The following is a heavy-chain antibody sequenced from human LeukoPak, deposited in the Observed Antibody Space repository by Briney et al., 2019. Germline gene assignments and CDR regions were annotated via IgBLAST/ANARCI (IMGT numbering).Heavy chain of an antibody. Sequence: GESLKISCKGSGYSFTSYWIGWVRQMPGEGLEWMGIIYPGDSDTRYSPSFQGQVTISADKSISTAYLQWSSLKASDTAMYYCATGPGYSGYDPCFDYWGQGTLVTVSS. CDR3: ATGPGYSGYDPCFDY. CDR2: IYPGDSDT. J-gene: IGHJ4*02. CDR1: GYSFTSYW. V-gene: IGHV5-51*01. D-gene: IGHD5-12*01.